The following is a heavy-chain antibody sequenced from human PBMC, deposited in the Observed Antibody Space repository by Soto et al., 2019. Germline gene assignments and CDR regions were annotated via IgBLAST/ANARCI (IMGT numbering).Heavy chain of an antibody. D-gene: IGHD6-19*01. CDR1: GFTFSTYS. J-gene: IGHJ4*02. Sequence: EAQLVESGGGLVQPGGSLRLSCAASGFTFSTYSMSWVRQAPGKGLEWFLYISGTSSMIYYAASVKGRFTISRDNAKNSVYLQMTSLRAEDTSVYYCVRDAGSYGVWGQGTLVTVSS. V-gene: IGHV3-48*01. CDR2: ISGTSSMI. CDR3: VRDAGSYGV.